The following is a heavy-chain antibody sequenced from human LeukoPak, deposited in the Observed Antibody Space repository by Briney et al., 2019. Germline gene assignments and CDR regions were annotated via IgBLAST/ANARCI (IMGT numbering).Heavy chain of an antibody. V-gene: IGHV6-1*01. CDR1: GDSVSSNSAA. Sequence: SQTLSLTCAISGDSVSSNSAAWNWIRQSPSRGLEWLGRTYYRSKWYNDYAVFVKSRITINPDTSKNQFSLQLNSVTPEDTAVYYCAREVWYYYGSGSRNWFDLWGQGTLVTVSS. J-gene: IGHJ5*02. CDR3: AREVWYYYGSGSRNWFDL. CDR2: TYYRSKWYN. D-gene: IGHD3-10*01.